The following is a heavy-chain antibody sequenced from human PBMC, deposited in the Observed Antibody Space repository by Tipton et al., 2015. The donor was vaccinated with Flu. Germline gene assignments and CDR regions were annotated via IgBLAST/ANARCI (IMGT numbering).Heavy chain of an antibody. D-gene: IGHD6-13*01. Sequence: SLRLSCAASGFTFSSYGMHWVRQAPGKGPHWVAVIWFDGSHLYYADSVKGRFTISRDNSMNTLYLQMNSLRAEDTGVYYCARDVAQSSSTSYYFDYWGQGTLVTVSS. V-gene: IGHV3-33*01. CDR1: GFTFSSYG. CDR2: IWFDGSHL. CDR3: ARDVAQSSSTSYYFDY. J-gene: IGHJ4*02.